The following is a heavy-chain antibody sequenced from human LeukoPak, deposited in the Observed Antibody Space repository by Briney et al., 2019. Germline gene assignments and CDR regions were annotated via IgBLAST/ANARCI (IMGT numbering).Heavy chain of an antibody. D-gene: IGHD2-2*01. CDR1: GYTFTSYG. CDR3: ARDGCSSSSCRYYYYYMDV. J-gene: IGHJ6*03. Sequence: ASVKVSCKASGYTFTSYGISWVRQAPGQGLEWMGWISAYNGNTNYAQKLQGRVTMTTDTSTSTAYMELRSLRSDDTAVYYCARDGCSSSSCRYYYYYMDVWGKGTTVTVSS. V-gene: IGHV1-18*01. CDR2: ISAYNGNT.